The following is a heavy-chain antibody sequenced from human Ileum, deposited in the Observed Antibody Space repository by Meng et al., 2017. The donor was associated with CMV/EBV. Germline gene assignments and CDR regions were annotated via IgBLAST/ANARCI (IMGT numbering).Heavy chain of an antibody. Sequence: LRLSCTVSGISVNSGDTYWTWIRQYPGKGLEWIGYIFHLGSTFYNPALKSRLSMSVDTSKNQFSLSLTSATAADTAIYFCARGIIGYPATYFDYWGRGMLVTVSS. CDR2: IFHLGST. CDR1: GISVNSGDTY. V-gene: IGHV4-31*03. CDR3: ARGIIGYPATYFDY. J-gene: IGHJ4*02. D-gene: IGHD1-26*01.